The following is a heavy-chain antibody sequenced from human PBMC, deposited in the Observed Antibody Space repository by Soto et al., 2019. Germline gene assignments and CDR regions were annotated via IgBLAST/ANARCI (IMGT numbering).Heavy chain of an antibody. CDR2: VSGGGSAS. J-gene: IGHJ4*02. CDR3: AKTRPAEDGTDFLYL. Sequence: PGGYMRISCAGSGFTFSNFALGWFRQAPGKGLEWVSSVSGGGSASFSADSVRGRFSVSRDNSKNTLILQMNSLRVEDTAVYYCAKTRPAEDGTDFLYLWRQGTQVTVPS. CDR1: GFTFSNFA. V-gene: IGHV3-23*01. D-gene: IGHD2-8*01.